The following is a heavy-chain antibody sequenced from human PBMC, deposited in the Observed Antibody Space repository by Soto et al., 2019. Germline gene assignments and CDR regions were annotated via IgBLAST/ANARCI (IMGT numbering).Heavy chain of an antibody. CDR3: AKDGSSGWYGIPNWFDP. J-gene: IGHJ5*02. D-gene: IGHD6-19*01. V-gene: IGHV3-23*01. CDR1: GFTFSSYA. Sequence: GGSLRLSCAASGFTFSSYAMSWVRQAPGKGLEWVSAISGSGGSTYYADSVKGRFTISRDNSKNTLYLQMNSLRAEDTAVYYCAKDGSSGWYGIPNWFDPWGQGTLVTVSS. CDR2: ISGSGGST.